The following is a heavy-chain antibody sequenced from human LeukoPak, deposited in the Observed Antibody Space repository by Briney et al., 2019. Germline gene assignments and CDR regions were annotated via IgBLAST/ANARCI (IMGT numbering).Heavy chain of an antibody. J-gene: IGHJ6*02. CDR3: AREFRYDSSGYYYWHYYYGMDV. CDR1: GFTFSSYS. CDR2: ISSSSSYI. V-gene: IGHV3-21*01. Sequence: GGSLRLSCAASGFTFSSYSVNWVRQAPGKGLEWVSSISSSSSYIYYADSVKGRFTISRDNAKNSLYLQMNSLRAEDTAVYYCAREFRYDSSGYYYWHYYYGMDVWGQGTTVTVSS. D-gene: IGHD3-22*01.